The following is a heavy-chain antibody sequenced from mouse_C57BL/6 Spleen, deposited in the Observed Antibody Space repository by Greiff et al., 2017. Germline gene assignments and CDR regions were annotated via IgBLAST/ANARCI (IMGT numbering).Heavy chain of an antibody. D-gene: IGHD2-1*01. CDR2: ISGGGGNT. J-gene: IGHJ4*01. V-gene: IGHV5-9*01. Sequence: EVKLVESGGGLVKPGGSLKLSCAASGFTFSSYTMSWVRQTPEKRLEWVATISGGGGNTYYPDSVKGRFTISRDNAKNTLYLQMSSLRSEDTALYYCARRGNYRAMDYWGQGTSVTVSS. CDR1: GFTFSSYT. CDR3: ARRGNYRAMDY.